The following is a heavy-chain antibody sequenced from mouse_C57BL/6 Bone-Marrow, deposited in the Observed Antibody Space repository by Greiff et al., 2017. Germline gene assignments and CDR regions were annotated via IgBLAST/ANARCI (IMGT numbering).Heavy chain of an antibody. J-gene: IGHJ4*01. V-gene: IGHV1-64*01. CDR3: ARSIYYGNLYYAMDY. Sequence: QVQLQQPGAELVKPGASVKLSCKASGYTFTSYWMHWVKQRPGQGLEWIGMIHPNSGSTNYNEKLKGKATLTVDKSSSTAYMQLSSLTSEDSAVYYCARSIYYGNLYYAMDYWGQGTSVTVSS. D-gene: IGHD2-1*01. CDR2: IHPNSGST. CDR1: GYTFTSYW.